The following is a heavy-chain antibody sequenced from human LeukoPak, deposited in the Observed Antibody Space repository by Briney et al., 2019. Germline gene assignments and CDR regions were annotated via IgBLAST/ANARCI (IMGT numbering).Heavy chain of an antibody. CDR2: ISYDGSNR. D-gene: IGHD3-3*01. J-gene: IGHJ4*02. V-gene: IGHV3-30*18. Sequence: GGSLRLSCAASGFTFSSYGMHWVRQAPGKGLEWVAVISYDGSNRYYADSVKGRFTISRDNSKNTLYLQMNSLRAEDTAVYYCAKDLRFWSAHADYCFDYWGQGTLVTVSS. CDR3: AKDLRFWSAHADYCFDY. CDR1: GFTFSSYG.